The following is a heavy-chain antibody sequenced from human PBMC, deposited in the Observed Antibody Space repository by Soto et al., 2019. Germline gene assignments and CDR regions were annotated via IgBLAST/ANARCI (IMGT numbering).Heavy chain of an antibody. CDR2: ISSSSSNI. CDR3: ARDRSRWLLVAY. Sequence: GGSLRLSCAASGFTFSTYAMHWVRQAPGKGLEWVSCISSSSSNIYYADSVKGRFTISRDNAKNSLYLQMNSLRAEDTAVYYCARDRSRWLLVAYWGQGTLVTVSS. CDR1: GFTFSTYA. D-gene: IGHD3-22*01. J-gene: IGHJ4*02. V-gene: IGHV3-21*01.